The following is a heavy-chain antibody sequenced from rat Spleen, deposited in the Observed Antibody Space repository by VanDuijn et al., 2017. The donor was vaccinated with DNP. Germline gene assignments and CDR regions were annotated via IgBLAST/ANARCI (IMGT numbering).Heavy chain of an antibody. CDR3: ARHSSSYYFDY. CDR1: GFTFSDYY. CDR2: ISYHGGNT. J-gene: IGHJ2*01. V-gene: IGHV5S11*01. D-gene: IGHD1-2*01. Sequence: EVQLVESGGGLVQPGRSLKLSCAASGFTFSDYYMAWVRQAPTEGLECVAYISYHGGNTYYGDSVKGRFTISRDNAKSTLYLQMDSLRSEETATYYCARHSSSYYFDYWGQGVMVTVSS.